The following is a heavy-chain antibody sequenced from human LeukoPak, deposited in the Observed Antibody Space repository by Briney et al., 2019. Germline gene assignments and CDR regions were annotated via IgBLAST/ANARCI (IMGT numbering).Heavy chain of an antibody. V-gene: IGHV4-59*12. D-gene: IGHD5-12*01. J-gene: IGHJ5*02. Sequence: SETLSLTCTVSGGSISSYYWSWIRQPPGKGLEWIGYIYYSGSTYYNPSLKSRLTISVDMSKNQFSLKLSSVTAADTAVYYCARDRNSGYNWFDPWGQGTLVTVSS. CDR1: GGSISSYY. CDR3: ARDRNSGYNWFDP. CDR2: IYYSGST.